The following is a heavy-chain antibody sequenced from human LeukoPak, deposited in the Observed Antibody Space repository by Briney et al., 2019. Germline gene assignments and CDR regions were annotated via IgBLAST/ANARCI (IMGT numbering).Heavy chain of an antibody. Sequence: GSLRLSCAASEFSVGSNYMTWVRQAPGKGLEWVSLIYSGGSTYYADSVKGRFTISRDNSKNTLYLQMNSLRAEDTAIYYCVTYRQVMLPFEAWGQGTLVTVSS. J-gene: IGHJ5*02. CDR3: VTYRQVMLPFEA. D-gene: IGHD5-18*01. CDR1: EFSVGSNY. V-gene: IGHV3-66*01. CDR2: IYSGGST.